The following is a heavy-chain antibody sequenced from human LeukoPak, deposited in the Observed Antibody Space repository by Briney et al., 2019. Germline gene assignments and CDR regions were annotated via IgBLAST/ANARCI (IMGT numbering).Heavy chain of an antibody. CDR2: INHSGST. D-gene: IGHD6-19*01. CDR3: ARGKVAGAYYFDY. CDR1: GGSFSGYY. J-gene: IGHJ4*02. V-gene: IGHV4-34*01. Sequence: SETLSLTCAVYGGSFSGYYWSWIRQPPGKGLEWIGEINHSGSTNYNPSLKSRVTISVDTSKNQFSLKLSSVTAADTAVHYCARGKVAGAYYFDYWGQGTLVTVSS.